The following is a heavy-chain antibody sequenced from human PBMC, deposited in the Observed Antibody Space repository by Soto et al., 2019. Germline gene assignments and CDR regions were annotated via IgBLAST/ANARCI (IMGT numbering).Heavy chain of an antibody. J-gene: IGHJ4*02. V-gene: IGHV3-48*01. CDR1: GFTLSSYG. D-gene: IGHD1-1*01. CDR2: VSSGGTTI. CDR3: ARGGRALDAPIDY. Sequence: EVQLVESGGGLLQPGGSLRLSCAASGFTLSSYGMNWVRQVPGKGLEWLSYVSSGGTTIYYADSVKGRFTISRDNAKNSLYLQMNSLRAGDTAMYYCARGGRALDAPIDYWGQGTLVTVSS.